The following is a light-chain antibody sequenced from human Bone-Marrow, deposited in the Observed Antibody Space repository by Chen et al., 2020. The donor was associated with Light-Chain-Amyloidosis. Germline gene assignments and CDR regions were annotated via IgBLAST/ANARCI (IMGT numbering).Light chain of an antibody. V-gene: IGLV6-57*01. CDR1: SGYIASNY. CDR2: EDN. Sequence: NFVLIQPHSVSESPGKTVTISSTRSSGYIASNYVHWYQQRPGRSPTIVIYEDNQRPSGVPDRFSGSIDRSSNSASLTISGLKTEDEGDYYCQSYDIAKVFGGGTKVTVL. CDR3: QSYDIAKV. J-gene: IGLJ2*01.